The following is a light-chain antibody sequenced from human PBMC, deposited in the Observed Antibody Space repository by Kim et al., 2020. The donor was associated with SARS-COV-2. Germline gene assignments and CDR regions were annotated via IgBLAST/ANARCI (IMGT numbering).Light chain of an antibody. V-gene: IGKV1-39*01. CDR2: DAS. CDR1: QTIGKS. CDR3: QQSFTTPLT. Sequence: ADIGDTVTMTCRASQTIGKSVNWYQQKPGRAPNIVIFDASSLETGVPSRFSGSVSGVDFTLTISSLQPDDLGTYYCQQSFTTPLTFGQGTRLEIK. J-gene: IGKJ5*01.